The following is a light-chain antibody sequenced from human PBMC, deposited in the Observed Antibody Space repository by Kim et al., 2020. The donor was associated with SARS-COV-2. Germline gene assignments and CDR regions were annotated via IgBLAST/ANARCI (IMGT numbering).Light chain of an antibody. CDR1: QSVPSSY. CDR3: QKNRTSLRT. V-gene: IGKV3-20*01. J-gene: IGKJ1*01. Sequence: EIVLTQSPGTLSLSPGERATLSCRASQSVPSSYLAWHQQKPGQPPRLLIYGASNRATGTPDRFSVSGSGTDFTLTISRLESEDLAVYFGQKNRTSLRTFVQGSKVGIK. CDR2: GAS.